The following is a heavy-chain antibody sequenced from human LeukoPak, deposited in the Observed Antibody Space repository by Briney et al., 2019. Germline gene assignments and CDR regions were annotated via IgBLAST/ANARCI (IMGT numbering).Heavy chain of an antibody. Sequence: PGGSLRLSCAASGFTFSSYAMHWVRQAPGKGLEWVAVISYDEVNKYYADSVKGRFTISRDNSKNTLYLQMNSLRAEDTAVYYCARDWGVGTYYFDYWGQGTLVTVSS. CDR3: ARDWGVGTYYFDY. D-gene: IGHD3-16*01. J-gene: IGHJ4*02. V-gene: IGHV3-30*04. CDR2: ISYDEVNK. CDR1: GFTFSSYA.